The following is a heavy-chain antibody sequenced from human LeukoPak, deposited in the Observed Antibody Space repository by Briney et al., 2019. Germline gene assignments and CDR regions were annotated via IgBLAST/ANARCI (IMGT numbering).Heavy chain of an antibody. CDR2: IIPIFGTA. Sequence: SVKVSCKASGGTFSSYAISWVRQAPGQGLEWMGGIIPIFGTANYAQKFQGRVTITTDESTSTAYMELSSLRSEDTAVYYCARDGRVYGDYVSYYYMDVWGKGTTVTVSS. V-gene: IGHV1-69*05. CDR3: ARDGRVYGDYVSYYYMDV. J-gene: IGHJ6*03. D-gene: IGHD4-17*01. CDR1: GGTFSSYA.